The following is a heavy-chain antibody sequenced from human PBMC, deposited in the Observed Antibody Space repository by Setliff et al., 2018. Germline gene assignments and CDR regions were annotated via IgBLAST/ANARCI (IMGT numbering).Heavy chain of an antibody. CDR2: FDAEDGET. Sequence: GASVKVSCKVSAYTLSELFMHWVRQAPGKGLEWMGGFDAEDGETIYAQKFQGRVTMTEDTSTDTAYMELSGLRSEDTALYYCAIIRPDSSGYYWIFDYWGQGTLVTVSS. D-gene: IGHD3-22*01. CDR3: AIIRPDSSGYYWIFDY. J-gene: IGHJ4*02. CDR1: AYTLSELF. V-gene: IGHV1-24*01.